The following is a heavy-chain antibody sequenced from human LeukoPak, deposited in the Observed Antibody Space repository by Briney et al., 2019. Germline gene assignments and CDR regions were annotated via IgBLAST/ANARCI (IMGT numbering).Heavy chain of an antibody. Sequence: ASVKVSCKASGYAFNRYGITWVRQAPGQGLEWMGWISACNGDTNYAQKFKGRVTMTTDTSTSTAYMELRSLRSDDTAVYYCARDPSNTSGWSIYFDYWGQGTLVTVSS. D-gene: IGHD6-19*01. CDR1: GYAFNRYG. CDR3: ARDPSNTSGWSIYFDY. J-gene: IGHJ4*02. V-gene: IGHV1-18*01. CDR2: ISACNGDT.